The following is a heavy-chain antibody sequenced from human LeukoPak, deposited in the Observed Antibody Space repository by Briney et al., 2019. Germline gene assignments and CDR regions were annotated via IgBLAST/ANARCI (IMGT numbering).Heavy chain of an antibody. Sequence: SETLSLTCAVYTGSFSGYYWSWIRQPPGKGLEWIGEINHSGRTNYNPSLKSRVTISVDTSKNQFSLKLTSVTAADTAVYYCARGYCGGDCQYFDLWGRGTLVTVSS. CDR3: ARGYCGGDCQYFDL. J-gene: IGHJ2*01. D-gene: IGHD2-21*02. CDR2: INHSGRT. V-gene: IGHV4-34*01. CDR1: TGSFSGYY.